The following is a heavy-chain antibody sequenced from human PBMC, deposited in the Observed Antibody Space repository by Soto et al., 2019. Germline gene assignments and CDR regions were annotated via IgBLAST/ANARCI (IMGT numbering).Heavy chain of an antibody. Sequence: QVQLVESGGGVVQPGRSLRLSCAASGFPFSSYGMHWVRQAPGKGLEWVAGIWYGGRNKYYAESVRGRFTISRDNSKNTLYLAMNSLRAEDTAVNYGAIQERGSYYNEGDGAFDLWGQGTMVTVSS. D-gene: IGHD1-26*01. CDR3: AIQERGSYYNEGDGAFDL. CDR1: GFPFSSYG. CDR2: IWYGGRNK. J-gene: IGHJ3*01. V-gene: IGHV3-33*01.